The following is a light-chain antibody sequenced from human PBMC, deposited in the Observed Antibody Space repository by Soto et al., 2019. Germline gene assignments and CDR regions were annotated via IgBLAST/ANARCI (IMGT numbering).Light chain of an antibody. CDR3: QEYGDCPLT. J-gene: IGKJ4*01. V-gene: IGKV3-15*01. CDR1: QSVGNN. CDR2: ATS. Sequence: EIVVTQSPATLSVYPGERATLSCRASQSVGNNFAWYQQKPGQAPRLLIFATSTRATGVPARFSGSGSGTEFTLAISSPQSEDFAVYYCQEYGDCPLTFGGGTKVEIE.